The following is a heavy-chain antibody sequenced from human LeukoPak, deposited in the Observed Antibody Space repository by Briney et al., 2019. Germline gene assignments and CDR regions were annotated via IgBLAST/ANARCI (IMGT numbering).Heavy chain of an antibody. J-gene: IGHJ5*02. Sequence: SETLSLTCTVSGGSISSSSYYWGWIRQPPGKGLEWIGSIYYSVITYYNPSLKSRVTISVHTSKTQFSLNLTSLTPADTTVYYCARGPITLVAAMRHWFDPWGQGTLVIVSS. CDR2: IYYSVIT. D-gene: IGHD2-15*01. CDR1: GGSISSSSYY. CDR3: ARGPITLVAAMRHWFDP. V-gene: IGHV4-39*01.